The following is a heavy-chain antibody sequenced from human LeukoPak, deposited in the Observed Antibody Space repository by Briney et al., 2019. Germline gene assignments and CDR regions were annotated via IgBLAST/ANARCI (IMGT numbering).Heavy chain of an antibody. D-gene: IGHD2/OR15-2a*01. Sequence: GGSLRLSCAASGFTFSTYAMSWVRQAPGKGLEWVSLVSGSGASTYYADSVKGRFTISRDNSKNTLYLQMNSLRAEDTAVYYCAKGGRTILANSYFDYWGQGNLVTVSS. CDR2: VSGSGAST. CDR1: GFTFSTYA. CDR3: AKGGRTILANSYFDY. V-gene: IGHV3-23*01. J-gene: IGHJ4*02.